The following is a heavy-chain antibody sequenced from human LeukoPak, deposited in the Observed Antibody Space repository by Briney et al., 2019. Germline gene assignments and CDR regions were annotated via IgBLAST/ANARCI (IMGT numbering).Heavy chain of an antibody. CDR2: INQDGSEK. V-gene: IGHV3-7*01. Sequence: GGSLRLSCGASGFTFDDYWMSWVRQAPGQGLEWVANINQDGSEKYYLDSAKGRFTISRDNARNSLYLQVNSLRAEDTAVYYCARGGTSGYSSTRHFWGGNYYFDYWGQGSLVTVSS. CDR3: ARGGTSGYSSTRHFWGGNYYFDY. J-gene: IGHJ4*02. D-gene: IGHD2-2*01. CDR1: GFTFDDYW.